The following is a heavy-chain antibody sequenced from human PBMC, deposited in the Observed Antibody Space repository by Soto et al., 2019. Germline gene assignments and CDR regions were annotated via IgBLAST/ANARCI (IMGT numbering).Heavy chain of an antibody. CDR3: ARDRWWTGYYYYGMEV. Sequence: QVQLQESGPGLVKPSQTLSLTCSVSGGSISRGGYYWSWIRQHPGKGLEWIGYIYYNGSTYYNPSLKSRVTISVDTSKNQFSLKLSSVTAADTAVYYCARDRWWTGYYYYGMEVWGQGTTVTVSS. CDR2: IYYNGST. J-gene: IGHJ6*02. D-gene: IGHD2-15*01. V-gene: IGHV4-31*03. CDR1: GGSISRGGYY.